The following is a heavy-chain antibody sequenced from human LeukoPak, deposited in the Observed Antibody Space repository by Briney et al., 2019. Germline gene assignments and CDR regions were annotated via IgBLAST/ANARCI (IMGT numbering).Heavy chain of an antibody. Sequence: GSLRLSCAASGFTFSSYWMHWVRQAPGKGLVWVPRINSDWSSTSYADSVKGRFTISRDNAKNTLYLQMNSLRAEDTAVYYCARGGMITFGGVIVIQDYYYGMDVWGKGTTVTVSS. V-gene: IGHV3-74*01. CDR2: INSDWSST. CDR1: GFTFSSYW. CDR3: ARGGMITFGGVIVIQDYYYGMDV. D-gene: IGHD3-16*02. J-gene: IGHJ6*04.